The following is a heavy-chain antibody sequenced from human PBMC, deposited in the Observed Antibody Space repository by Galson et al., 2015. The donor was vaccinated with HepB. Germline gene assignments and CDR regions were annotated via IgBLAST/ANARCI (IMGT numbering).Heavy chain of an antibody. CDR1: GFTFSSYN. CDR3: AREVRVLTTAAAVGATIDC. V-gene: IGHV3-48*02. Sequence: SLRLSCAASGFTFSSYNMNWVRQAPGKGLQWISYISGNSGTINYADSVKGRFTISRDNAKNSLYLRMDSLRDEDTAVYYCAREVRVLTTAAAVGATIDCWGQGTRVSVSS. J-gene: IGHJ4*02. D-gene: IGHD6-13*01. CDR2: ISGNSGTI.